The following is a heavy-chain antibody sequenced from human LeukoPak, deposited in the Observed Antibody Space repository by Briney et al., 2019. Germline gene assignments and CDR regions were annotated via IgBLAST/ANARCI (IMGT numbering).Heavy chain of an antibody. CDR2: IWYDGSNK. J-gene: IGHJ4*02. V-gene: IGHV3-33*01. Sequence: GSLRLSCAASGFTFGSYGMHWVRQAPGKGLEWVAVIWYDGSNKYYADSVKGRFTISRDNSKNTLYLQMNSLRAEDTAVYYCARLELLVGFFDYWGQGTLVTVSS. D-gene: IGHD1-7*01. CDR1: GFTFGSYG. CDR3: ARLELLVGFFDY.